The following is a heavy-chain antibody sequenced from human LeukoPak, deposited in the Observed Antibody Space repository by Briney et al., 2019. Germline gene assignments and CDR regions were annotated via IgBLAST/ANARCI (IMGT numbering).Heavy chain of an antibody. Sequence: PGGSLRLSCAASGFTFSSYSMNWVRQAPGKGLEWVSSISSSSSYIYHADSVKGRFTISRDNAKNSLYLQMNSLRAEDTAVYYCARDTRIVGATGDYWGQGTLVTVSS. CDR1: GFTFSSYS. J-gene: IGHJ4*02. V-gene: IGHV3-21*01. CDR3: ARDTRIVGATGDY. D-gene: IGHD1-26*01. CDR2: ISSSSSYI.